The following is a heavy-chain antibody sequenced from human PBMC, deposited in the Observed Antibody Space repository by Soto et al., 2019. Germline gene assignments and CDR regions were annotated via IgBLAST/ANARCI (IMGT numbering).Heavy chain of an antibody. CDR1: GLTVSNNH. D-gene: IGHD1-26*01. V-gene: IGHV3-66*01. CDR3: ARGHGSY. J-gene: IGHJ4*02. Sequence: EVHLVESGGGLVQPGGSLRLSCAASGLTVSNNHMNWVRQAPGKGLEWVSVLYTGGTTYYADSVKGRFVISRDNSKNALCLQMNSLRAEDTAVYYCARGHGSYWGQGTLVTVPS. CDR2: LYTGGTT.